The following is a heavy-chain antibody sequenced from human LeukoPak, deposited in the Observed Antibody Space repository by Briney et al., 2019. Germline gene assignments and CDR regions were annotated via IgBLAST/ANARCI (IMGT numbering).Heavy chain of an antibody. D-gene: IGHD4-17*01. V-gene: IGHV3-23*01. Sequence: GGSLRLSCAASGFTFSSYAMTWVRQAPGKGLEWVSALSDNGASKYYADSVKGRFTISRDNSKNTLYLQMNSLRADDTAVYYCASSPPTGITVSYFDYWGQGTLVIVSS. CDR3: ASSPPTGITVSYFDY. J-gene: IGHJ4*02. CDR2: LSDNGASK. CDR1: GFTFSSYA.